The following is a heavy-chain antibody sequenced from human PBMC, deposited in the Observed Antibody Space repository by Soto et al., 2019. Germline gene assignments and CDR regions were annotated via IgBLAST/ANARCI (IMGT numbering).Heavy chain of an antibody. V-gene: IGHV4-59*08. CDR3: ASWWAIKGYFTY. D-gene: IGHD2-15*01. Sequence: TSETLCLTCTVPGGSITNYYWSWIRQPPGKGLEWIGYIYYSGTTNYNPSLKSRVTISVDTSKNQFSLKLSSVTAGDTAVYYCASWWAIKGYFTYWGQGSLVTVSS. J-gene: IGHJ4*02. CDR1: GGSITNYY. CDR2: IYYSGTT.